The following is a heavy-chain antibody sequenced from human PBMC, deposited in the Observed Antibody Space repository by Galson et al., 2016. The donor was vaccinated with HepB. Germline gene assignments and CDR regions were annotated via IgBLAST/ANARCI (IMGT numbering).Heavy chain of an antibody. CDR1: GFSFSSSW. J-gene: IGHJ4*02. V-gene: IGHV3-74*01. CDR2: IDRYGSST. CDR3: ASRGSSLYIG. D-gene: IGHD6-13*01. Sequence: SLRLSCAASGFSFSSSWMHWVRQAPGKGLVWVSRIDRYGSSTGYADSVKGRFTISRDNAKNTLFLHMNSLGVEDTAVYYCASRGSSLYIGWGQGTLVTVSS.